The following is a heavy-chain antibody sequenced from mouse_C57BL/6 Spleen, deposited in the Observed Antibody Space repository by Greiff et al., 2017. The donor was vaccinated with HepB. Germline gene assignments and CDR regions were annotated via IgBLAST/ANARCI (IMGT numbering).Heavy chain of an antibody. CDR1: GFTFSSYA. J-gene: IGHJ3*01. D-gene: IGHD1-1*01. Sequence: EVMLVESGGGLVKPGGSLKLSCAASGFTFSSYAMSWVRQTPEKRLEWVATISDGGSYTYYPDNVKGRFTISRDNAKNNLYLQMSHLKSDDTAMYYCANFPYYTWFAYWGQGTLVTVSA. V-gene: IGHV5-4*03. CDR3: ANFPYYTWFAY. CDR2: ISDGGSYT.